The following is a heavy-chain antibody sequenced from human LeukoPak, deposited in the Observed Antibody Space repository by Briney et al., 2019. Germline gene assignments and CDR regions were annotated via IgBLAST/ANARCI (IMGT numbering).Heavy chain of an antibody. D-gene: IGHD1-26*01. J-gene: IGHJ4*02. CDR2: ISAYNGNT. V-gene: IGHV1-18*01. CDR3: ARIIVGAFSYYFDY. CDR1: GYTFTSYG. Sequence: GASVTVSYKASGYTFTSYGISWVRQAPGQGLEWMGWISAYNGNTNYSQKLQGKVTMTTDTSTSTAYMELRSLRSDDTAVYYCARIIVGAFSYYFDYWGQGTLVTVSS.